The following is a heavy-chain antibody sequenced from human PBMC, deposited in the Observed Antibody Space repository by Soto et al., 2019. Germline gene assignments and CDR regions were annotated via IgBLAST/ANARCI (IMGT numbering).Heavy chain of an antibody. J-gene: IGHJ5*02. CDR2: ISAYNGNT. Sequence: ASVKVSCKASGYTFTSYGISWVRQAPGQGLEWMGWISAYNGNTNYAQKLQGRVTMTTDTSTSTAYMELRSLRSDDTAVYYCASSWTTPRSYNCFEPWCQGTLVTVSS. CDR3: ASSWTTPRSYNCFEP. CDR1: GYTFTSYG. D-gene: IGHD4-17*01. V-gene: IGHV1-18*01.